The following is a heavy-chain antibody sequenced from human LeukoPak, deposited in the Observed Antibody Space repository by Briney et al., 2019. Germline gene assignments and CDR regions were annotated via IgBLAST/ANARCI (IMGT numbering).Heavy chain of an antibody. CDR1: GDSDSNNRAA. J-gene: IGHJ2*01. V-gene: IGHV6-1*01. Sequence: SQTLSLTCATSGDSDSNNRAAWHWIRQSPSRGLEWLGRTKFRSKWYIDYAVSVKSRITIIPDTSKNQFSLQLNSVTPEDTAVYFCALSGNWCSELWGRGTLVTVSS. CDR3: ALSGNWCSEL. CDR2: TKFRSKWYI.